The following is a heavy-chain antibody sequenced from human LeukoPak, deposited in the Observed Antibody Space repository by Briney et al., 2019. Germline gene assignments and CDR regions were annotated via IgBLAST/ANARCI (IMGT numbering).Heavy chain of an antibody. CDR1: GGSISSGSYY. D-gene: IGHD2-2*02. CDR2: IYTSGST. CDR3: ARDSPSVVEVPAAIQGWFDP. V-gene: IGHV4-61*02. Sequence: SQTLSLTCTVSGGSISSGSYYWSWIRQPAGKGLEWIGRIYTSGSTNYNPSLKSRVTISVDTSKNQFSLKLSSVTAADTAVYYCARDSPSVVEVPAAIQGWFDPWGQGTLVTVSS. J-gene: IGHJ5*02.